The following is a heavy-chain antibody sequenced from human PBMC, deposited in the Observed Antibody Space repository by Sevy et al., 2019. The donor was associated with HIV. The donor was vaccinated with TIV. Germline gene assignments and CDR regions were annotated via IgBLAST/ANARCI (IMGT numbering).Heavy chain of an antibody. D-gene: IGHD4-4*01. J-gene: IGHJ5*02. Sequence: GGSLRLSCAASGFTFNFHGMHWVRQAPGKGLEWVAFIWHDGSNKYLADSVKGRFTISRDKSKNTLFLQMNRLTVEDTAVYYCARETDNSARWLDPWGQGTLVTVSS. CDR1: GFTFNFHG. CDR2: IWHDGSNK. V-gene: IGHV3-30*02. CDR3: ARETDNSARWLDP.